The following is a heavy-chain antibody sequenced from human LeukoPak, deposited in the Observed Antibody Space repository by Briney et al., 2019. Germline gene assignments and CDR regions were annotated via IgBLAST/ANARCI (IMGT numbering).Heavy chain of an antibody. J-gene: IGHJ6*03. V-gene: IGHV4-38-2*02. D-gene: IGHD3-3*01. CDR2: IYHSGST. CDR3: ARDRFLNYYYMDV. Sequence: SETLSLTCTVSGYSISSGYYWGWIRQPPGKGLEWIGSIYHSGSTYYNPSIKSRVTISVDTSKNQFSLKLSSVTAADTAVYYCARDRFLNYYYMDVWGKGTTVTVSS. CDR1: GYSISSGYY.